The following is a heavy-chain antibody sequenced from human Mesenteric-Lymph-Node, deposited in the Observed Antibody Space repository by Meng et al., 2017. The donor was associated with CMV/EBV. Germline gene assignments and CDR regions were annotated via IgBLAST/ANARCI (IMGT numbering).Heavy chain of an antibody. D-gene: IGHD4-23*01. CDR2: ISYDGTNK. V-gene: IGHV3-30-3*01. CDR3: ARDYGGNAGVY. CDR1: GFTFSSFA. J-gene: IGHJ4*02. Sequence: RGSLRLSCAASGFTFSSFAMHWVRRTPGKGLEWVALISYDGTNKYSGDSVKGRFTISRDISKNTLYLQMNSLRAEDTAVYYCARDYGGNAGVYWGQGTLVTVSS.